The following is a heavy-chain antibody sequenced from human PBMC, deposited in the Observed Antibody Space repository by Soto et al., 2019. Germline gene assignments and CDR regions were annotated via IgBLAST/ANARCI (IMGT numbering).Heavy chain of an antibody. D-gene: IGHD6-13*01. V-gene: IGHV1-3*01. CDR1: GYTFTSYA. J-gene: IGHJ5*02. Sequence: VASVKVSCKASGYTFTSYAMHWVRQAPGQRLEWMGWINVGNGNTKYSQKFQGRVTITSDTSASTAYMELSSLRSEDTAVYYCARSSAAGNWFDPWGQGTLVTVSS. CDR2: INVGNGNT. CDR3: ARSSAAGNWFDP.